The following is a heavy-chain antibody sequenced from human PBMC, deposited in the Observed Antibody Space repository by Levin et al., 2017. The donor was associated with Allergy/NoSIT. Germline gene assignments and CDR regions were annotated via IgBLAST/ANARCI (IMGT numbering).Heavy chain of an antibody. J-gene: IGHJ5*02. Sequence: GESLKISCAASGFTFSSYSMNWVRQAPGKGLEWVSSISSSSSYIYYADSVKGRFTISRDNAKNSLYLQMNSLRAEDTAVYYCARDPAYYGSGGSVSRGSWFDPWGQGTLVTVSS. CDR3: ARDPAYYGSGGSVSRGSWFDP. V-gene: IGHV3-21*01. CDR2: ISSSSSYI. D-gene: IGHD3-10*01. CDR1: GFTFSSYS.